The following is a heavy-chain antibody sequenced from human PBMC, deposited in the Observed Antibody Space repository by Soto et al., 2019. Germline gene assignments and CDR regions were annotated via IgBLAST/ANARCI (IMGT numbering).Heavy chain of an antibody. CDR3: ARESPFTKLLWFGELYFDY. V-gene: IGHV3-33*01. Sequence: GGSLRLSCAASGFTFSSYGMHWVRQAPGKGLEWVAVIWYDGSNKYYADSVKGRFTISRDNSKNTLYLQMNSLRAEDTAVYYCARESPFTKLLWFGELYFDYWGQGTLVTVSS. D-gene: IGHD3-10*01. J-gene: IGHJ4*02. CDR2: IWYDGSNK. CDR1: GFTFSSYG.